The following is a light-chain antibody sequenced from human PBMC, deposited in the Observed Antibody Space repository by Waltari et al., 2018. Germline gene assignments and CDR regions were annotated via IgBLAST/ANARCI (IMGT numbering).Light chain of an antibody. CDR1: QSIGRS. V-gene: IGKV3-20*01. Sequence: EIVLTQSPGTLSLSLADRATLTCRASQSIGRSVVWYQQRPGQAPRLLIYDISRRATGIPDRFSGSGYGTDFSLTISRLEPEDFAVYYCQKYERLPATFGQGTTVEIK. CDR2: DIS. J-gene: IGKJ1*01. CDR3: QKYERLPAT.